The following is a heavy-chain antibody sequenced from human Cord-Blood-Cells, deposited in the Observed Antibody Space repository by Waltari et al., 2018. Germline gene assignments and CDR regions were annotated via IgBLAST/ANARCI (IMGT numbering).Heavy chain of an antibody. Sequence: QVQLVQSGAEVKKPGASVNVSCKASGYTFTSYGISWVRQAPGQGLEWMGWISAYNGNTNYAQKLQGRVTMTTDTSTSTAYMELRSLRSDDMAVYYCARVQIYDFWSGYFDYWGQGTLVTVSS. D-gene: IGHD3-3*01. J-gene: IGHJ4*02. CDR3: ARVQIYDFWSGYFDY. CDR1: GYTFTSYG. CDR2: ISAYNGNT. V-gene: IGHV1-18*03.